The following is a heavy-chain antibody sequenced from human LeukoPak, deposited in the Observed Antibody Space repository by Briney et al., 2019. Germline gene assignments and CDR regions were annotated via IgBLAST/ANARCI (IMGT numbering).Heavy chain of an antibody. CDR3: ARGGSLGGQLNYYSDY. J-gene: IGHJ4*02. CDR2: ISYDGSNK. CDR1: GFSFSSYA. D-gene: IGHD5-18*01. Sequence: PGGSLRLSCAASGFSFSSYAMHWVRQAPGKGLEWVAVISYDGSNKYYADSVKGRFTISRDNSKNTLYLQMNSLRAEDTAVYYCARGGSLGGQLNYYSDYWGQGTLVTVSS. V-gene: IGHV3-30-3*01.